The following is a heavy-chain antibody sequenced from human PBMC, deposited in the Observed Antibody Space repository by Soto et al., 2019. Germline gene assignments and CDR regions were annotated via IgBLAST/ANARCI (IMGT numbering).Heavy chain of an antibody. Sequence: SETLSLTCAVYGGSFSGYYWSWIRQPPGKGLEWIGEINHSGSTNYNPSLKSRVTISVDTSKNQFSLKLSSVTAADTAVYYCARGEGYYDFWSGYYSGYYYYGMDVWGQGTTVTVS. J-gene: IGHJ6*02. CDR2: INHSGST. CDR3: ARGEGYYDFWSGYYSGYYYYGMDV. V-gene: IGHV4-34*01. D-gene: IGHD3-3*01. CDR1: GGSFSGYY.